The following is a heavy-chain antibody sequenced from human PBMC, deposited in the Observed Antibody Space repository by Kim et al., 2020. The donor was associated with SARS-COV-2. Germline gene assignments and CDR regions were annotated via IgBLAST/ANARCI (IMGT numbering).Heavy chain of an antibody. D-gene: IGHD3-10*01. CDR2: INHSGST. Sequence: SETLSLTCAVYGGSFSGYYWSWIRQPPGKGLEWIGEINHSGSTNYNPSLKSRVTISVDTSKNQFSLKLSSVTAADTAVYYCARGNPRKGGNGSGSYNYWGQGTLVTVSS. V-gene: IGHV4-34*01. CDR3: ARGNPRKGGNGSGSYNY. J-gene: IGHJ4*02. CDR1: GGSFSGYY.